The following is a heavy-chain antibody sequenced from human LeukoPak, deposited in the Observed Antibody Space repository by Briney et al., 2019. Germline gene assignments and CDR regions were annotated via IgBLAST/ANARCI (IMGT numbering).Heavy chain of an antibody. V-gene: IGHV3-33*06. Sequence: GGSLRLSCAVSGFTFSDYAIQWVRQAPGKGLEWVAVIWFSGTEKYIADSVKGRFTISRDNSKNTLYLQMNSLRAEDTAVYYCAKGALITMIVRDYFDYWGQGTLVTVSS. J-gene: IGHJ4*02. CDR1: GFTFSDYA. CDR2: IWFSGTEK. D-gene: IGHD3-22*01. CDR3: AKGALITMIVRDYFDY.